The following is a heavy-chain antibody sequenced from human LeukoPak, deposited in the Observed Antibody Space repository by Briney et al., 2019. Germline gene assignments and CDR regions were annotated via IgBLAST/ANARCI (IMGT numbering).Heavy chain of an antibody. D-gene: IGHD3-16*02. CDR2: IKQDGSEK. V-gene: IGHV3-7*03. Sequence: GGSLRLSCAASGFTFSSYWMSWVRQAPGKGLEWVANIKQDGSEKYYVDSVKGRFTISRDNSMNTVDLLVNSLRVEDAAIYYCARVWELSYDHWGQGTLVTVS. CDR3: ARVWELSYDH. CDR1: GFTFSSYW. J-gene: IGHJ4*02.